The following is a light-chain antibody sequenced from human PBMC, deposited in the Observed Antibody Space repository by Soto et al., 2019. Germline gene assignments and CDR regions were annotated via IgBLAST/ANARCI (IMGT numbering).Light chain of an antibody. V-gene: IGKV1-39*01. J-gene: IGKJ1*01. Sequence: IQMTQSPSSLSASVVERVTITCRASQSISSYLNWYQQKPGKAPKLLIYAASSLQSGVPSRFSGSGSGTDFTLTISSLQPEDFATYYCQQSYSTPRTFGQGTKADIK. CDR1: QSISSY. CDR3: QQSYSTPRT. CDR2: AAS.